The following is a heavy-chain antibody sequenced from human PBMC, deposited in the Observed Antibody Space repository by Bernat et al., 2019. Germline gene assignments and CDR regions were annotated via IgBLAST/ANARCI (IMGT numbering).Heavy chain of an antibody. V-gene: IGHV3-21*01. CDR3: ARAADIVLMVYANYYYGMDV. CDR2: ISSSSSYI. D-gene: IGHD2-8*01. CDR1: GFTFSSYS. J-gene: IGHJ6*02. Sequence: EVQLVESGGGLVKPGGSLRLSCAASGFTFSSYSMNWVRQAPGKGLEWVSSISSSSSYIYYADSVKGRFTISRDNAKNSLYLQMNSLRAEDTAVYYCARAADIVLMVYANYYYGMDVWGQGTTVTVSS.